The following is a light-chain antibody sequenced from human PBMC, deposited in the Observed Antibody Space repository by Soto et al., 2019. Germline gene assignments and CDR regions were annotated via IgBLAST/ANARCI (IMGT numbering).Light chain of an antibody. CDR2: GAS. Sequence: EIVMTQSPGTLSLSPVERATLSCRASQSVSSNLSWYQQKTGQDPRLFIYGASTRATGIPARFSGSGSGTEFTLTISSLQSEDFAVYYCQQYNNWPPLTFGGGTKVDIK. J-gene: IGKJ4*01. CDR1: QSVSSN. CDR3: QQYNNWPPLT. V-gene: IGKV3-15*01.